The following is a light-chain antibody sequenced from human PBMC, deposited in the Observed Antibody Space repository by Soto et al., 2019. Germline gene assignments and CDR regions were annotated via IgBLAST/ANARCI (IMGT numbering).Light chain of an antibody. CDR1: QSVSSSY. CDR3: QQYGSLVT. V-gene: IGKV3-20*01. CDR2: GAS. Sequence: EIVLTQCPGTLSLSPGESATLPCRASQSVSSSYLAWYQQKPGRAPWLLIDGASSRASVIPDRFSGRGWGTDFTLTISRLEPEDLAVYYCQQYGSLVTCGQGTKVDI. J-gene: IGKJ1*01.